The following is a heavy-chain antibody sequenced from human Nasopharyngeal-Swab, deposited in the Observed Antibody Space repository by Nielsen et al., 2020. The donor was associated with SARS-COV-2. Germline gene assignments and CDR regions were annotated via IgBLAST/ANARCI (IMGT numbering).Heavy chain of an antibody. J-gene: IGHJ6*02. V-gene: IGHV1-3*01. CDR1: GYTFTSYA. Sequence: ASVKVSCKASGYTFTSYAMHWVRQARGQRLEWMGWINAGNGNTKYSQKFQGRVTITRDTSASTAYMELSSLRSEDTAVYYCAVGKIAAGDYYYYYGMDVWGQGTTVTVSS. CDR3: AVGKIAAGDYYYYYGMDV. CDR2: INAGNGNT. D-gene: IGHD6-13*01.